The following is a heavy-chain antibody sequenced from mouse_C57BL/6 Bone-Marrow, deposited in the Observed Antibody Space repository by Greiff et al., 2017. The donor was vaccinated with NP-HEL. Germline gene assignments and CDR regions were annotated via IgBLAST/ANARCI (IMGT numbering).Heavy chain of an antibody. J-gene: IGHJ2*01. Sequence: QVQLQQPGAELVRPGTSVKLSCKASGYTFTSYWMHWVKQRPGQGLEWIGVIDPSDSYTNYNQKFKGKATLTVDTSSSTAYMQLSSLTSEDSAVYYCARLGGWLLPSYFDYWGQGTTLTVSS. V-gene: IGHV1-59*01. CDR3: ARLGGWLLPSYFDY. CDR2: IDPSDSYT. CDR1: GYTFTSYW. D-gene: IGHD2-3*01.